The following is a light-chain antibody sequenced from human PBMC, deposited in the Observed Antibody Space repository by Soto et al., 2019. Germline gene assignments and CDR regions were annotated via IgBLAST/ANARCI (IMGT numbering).Light chain of an antibody. Sequence: IVLMQSPGTLSLSPGERATLSCRASQSVSNNFLAWYQQKPGQAPRLLIDGASSRATGTPDRFSGSGSGTDYTLTISRREPEDFAVYYCQQYGTSPPLTGGGGTKVEIK. J-gene: IGKJ4*01. V-gene: IGKV3-20*01. CDR3: QQYGTSPPLT. CDR1: QSVSNNF. CDR2: GAS.